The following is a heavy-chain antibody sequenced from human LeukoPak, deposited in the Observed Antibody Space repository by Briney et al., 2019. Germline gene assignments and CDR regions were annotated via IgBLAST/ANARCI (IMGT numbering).Heavy chain of an antibody. CDR3: ARVRDRPHAYDSSGYEPYYFDY. CDR1: GVSISSGGYY. V-gene: IGHV4-30-2*01. CDR2: IYHSGST. Sequence: SETLSLTCTVSGVSISSGGYYWSWIRQPPGKGLEWIGYIYHSGSTYYNPSLKSRVTISVDRSKNQFSLKLSSVTAAATAVYDCARVRDRPHAYDSSGYEPYYFDYWGQGTLGTVSS. D-gene: IGHD3-22*01. J-gene: IGHJ4*02.